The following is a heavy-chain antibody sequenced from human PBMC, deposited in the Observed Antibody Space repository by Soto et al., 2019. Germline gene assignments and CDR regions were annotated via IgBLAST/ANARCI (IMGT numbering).Heavy chain of an antibody. CDR3: ARGGFGLVGFYYYYMDV. D-gene: IGHD3-10*01. CDR2: IQDSGAT. J-gene: IGHJ6*03. Sequence: TLSLTCAVSGASINYYYWNWIRQSPGKGLEWIGYIQDSGATKYNPSLESRVTISVDTSKNQFSLNLSSVTAADTAVYYCARGGFGLVGFYYYYMDVWGKGTTVTVSS. CDR1: GASINYYY. V-gene: IGHV4-4*08.